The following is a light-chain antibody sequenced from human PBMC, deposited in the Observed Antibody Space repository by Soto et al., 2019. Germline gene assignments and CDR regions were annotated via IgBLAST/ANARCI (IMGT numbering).Light chain of an antibody. CDR2: DAS. CDR1: QSVSSY. V-gene: IGKV3-11*01. Sequence: EIVLTQSPATLSLSPGERATLSCRASQSVSSYLAWYQQKPGQAPRLLIYDASNRATGIPARFSGSGSGTDFRLTISSLEPEDFAVYYCQQRSNWPPMYTFGQGTKLEIK. CDR3: QQRSNWPPMYT. J-gene: IGKJ2*01.